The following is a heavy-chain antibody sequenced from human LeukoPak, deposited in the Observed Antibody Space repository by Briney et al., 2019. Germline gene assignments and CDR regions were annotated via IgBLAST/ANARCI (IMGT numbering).Heavy chain of an antibody. CDR3: ARDSVSYGDYVAFDY. J-gene: IGHJ4*02. D-gene: IGHD4-17*01. Sequence: PGGSLRLSCAASGFTISSNYMCWVRQAPGKGLELVSVIYIGGSTYYADSLKGSFTISRDNSKNTLYLQMNSLRAEDTAVYYCARDSVSYGDYVAFDYWGQGTLVIVSS. CDR1: GFTISSNY. V-gene: IGHV3-66*01. CDR2: IYIGGST.